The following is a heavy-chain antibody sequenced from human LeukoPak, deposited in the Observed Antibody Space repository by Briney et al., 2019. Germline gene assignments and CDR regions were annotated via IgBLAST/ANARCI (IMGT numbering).Heavy chain of an antibody. Sequence: PSETLSLTCTVSGGSISSGGYYWSWIRQHPGKGLEWIGYIYYSGSTYYNPSLKSRVTISVDTSKNQFSLKLSSVTAADTAVYYCARLLWFGELPMQRFDYWGQGTLVTVSS. CDR1: GGSISSGGYY. V-gene: IGHV4-31*03. CDR2: IYYSGST. D-gene: IGHD3-10*01. CDR3: ARLLWFGELPMQRFDY. J-gene: IGHJ4*02.